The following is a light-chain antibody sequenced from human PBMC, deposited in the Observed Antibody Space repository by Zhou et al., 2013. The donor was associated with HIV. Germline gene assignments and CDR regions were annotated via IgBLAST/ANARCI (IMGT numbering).Light chain of an antibody. CDR2: AAS. Sequence: DIQMTQSPSTLAASVGDRVTITCRASQSIGRWLAWYQHKPGKAPKLLIYAASSLQSGVPSRFSGSGSGTDFTLTINSLQPEDFATYYCQQSYSTGVTFGPGTKVEIK. CDR1: QSIGRW. V-gene: IGKV1-39*01. CDR3: QQSYSTGVT. J-gene: IGKJ3*01.